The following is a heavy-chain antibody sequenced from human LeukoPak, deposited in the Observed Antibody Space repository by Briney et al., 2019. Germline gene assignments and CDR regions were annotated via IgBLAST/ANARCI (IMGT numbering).Heavy chain of an antibody. D-gene: IGHD1-26*01. V-gene: IGHV3-21*06. CDR1: EFTFSRYG. CDR2: ISWSSTYI. Sequence: GGSLRLSCAASEFTFSRYGMNWVRQPPGKGLEWVSSISWSSTYIYYAESVKGRFTISRDNAKNSLFLQMNNLRADDTAVYFRARGSYSFYFWGQGAPVTGSS. J-gene: IGHJ4*02. CDR3: ARGSYSFYF.